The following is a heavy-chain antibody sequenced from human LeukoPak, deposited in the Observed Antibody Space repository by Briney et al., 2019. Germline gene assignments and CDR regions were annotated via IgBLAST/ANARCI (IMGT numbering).Heavy chain of an antibody. CDR2: IIPIFGTA. V-gene: IGHV1-69*13. CDR1: GGTFSSYA. D-gene: IGHD3-9*01. J-gene: IGHJ6*02. Sequence: GASVKVSCKASGGTFSSYAISWVRQAPGQGLEWMGGIIPIFGTANYAQKFQGRVTITADESTSTAYMELSSLRSEDTAVCYCARGTFVIRYFDWLFHSHGMDVWGQGTTVTVSS. CDR3: ARGTFVIRYFDWLFHSHGMDV.